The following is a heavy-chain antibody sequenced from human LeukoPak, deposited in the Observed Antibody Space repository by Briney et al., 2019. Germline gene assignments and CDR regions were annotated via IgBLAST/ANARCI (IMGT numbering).Heavy chain of an antibody. Sequence: GGSLRLSCAASGFTFSSYSMSWVRQAPGKGLEWVSSISSSSSYIYYADSVKGRFTISRDNAKNSLYLQMNSLRAEDTAVYYCAREDCSSTSCYWLDYWGQGTLVTVSS. CDR1: GFTFSSYS. D-gene: IGHD2-2*01. V-gene: IGHV3-21*01. CDR2: ISSSSSYI. J-gene: IGHJ4*02. CDR3: AREDCSSTSCYWLDY.